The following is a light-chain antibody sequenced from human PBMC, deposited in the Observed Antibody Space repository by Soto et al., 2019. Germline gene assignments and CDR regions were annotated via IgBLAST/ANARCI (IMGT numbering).Light chain of an antibody. CDR1: STDIGDYNY. CDR2: EVS. CDR3: SSYTSSNTRSV. J-gene: IGLJ1*01. V-gene: IGLV2-14*01. Sequence: QSVLTQPASVSGSPGQSITISCTGTSTDIGDYNYVSWFQQHPGKAPKLMIYEVSYRPSGVSHRFSGSKSGNTASLTISGLQAEDEADYYCSSYTSSNTRSVFGTGTKVTVL.